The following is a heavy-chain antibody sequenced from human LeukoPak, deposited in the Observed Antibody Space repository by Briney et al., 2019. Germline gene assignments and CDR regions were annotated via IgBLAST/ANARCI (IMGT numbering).Heavy chain of an antibody. Sequence: GASVKVSCKASGGTFSSYAITWVRQAPGQGLEWMGRIIPLFGTANYAQKFQGRVTITTDESTSTAYMELSTLRSDDTAVYYCARERPPGDSSNWFLEGYFDIWGQGTLVTVSS. CDR1: GGTFSSYA. J-gene: IGHJ4*02. CDR2: IIPLFGTA. CDR3: ARERPPGDSSNWFLEGYFDI. D-gene: IGHD6-13*01. V-gene: IGHV1-69*05.